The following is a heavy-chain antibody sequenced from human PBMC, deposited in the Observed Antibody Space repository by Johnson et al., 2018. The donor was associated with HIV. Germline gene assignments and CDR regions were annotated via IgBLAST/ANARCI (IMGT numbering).Heavy chain of an antibody. V-gene: IGHV3-NL1*01. J-gene: IGHJ3*02. CDR3: AKDRSTGWYPAFDI. CDR2: IYSGGST. D-gene: IGHD6-19*01. Sequence: QVQLVESGGGVVQPGGSLRLSCAASGFTFSSHGMHWVRQAPGKGLDWVSFIYSGGSTYYADSVKGRFTISRDNSKNTLYLQMNSLRAEDTALYYCAKDRSTGWYPAFDIWGQGTMVTVSS. CDR1: GFTFSSHG.